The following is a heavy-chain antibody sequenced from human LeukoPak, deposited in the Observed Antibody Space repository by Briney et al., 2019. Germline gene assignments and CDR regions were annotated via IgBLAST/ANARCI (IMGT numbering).Heavy chain of an antibody. CDR3: ARMGTNDAFDI. CDR1: GYTFTSYG. J-gene: IGHJ3*02. V-gene: IGHV1-18*01. Sequence: GASVKVSCKASGYTFTSYGISWVRQAPGQGLEWMGWISAHNGYTNYAQKFQGRVTMTTDTSTGTVYMELRSLRSDDTAVYYCARMGTNDAFDIWGQGTMVTVSS. D-gene: IGHD7-27*01. CDR2: ISAHNGYT.